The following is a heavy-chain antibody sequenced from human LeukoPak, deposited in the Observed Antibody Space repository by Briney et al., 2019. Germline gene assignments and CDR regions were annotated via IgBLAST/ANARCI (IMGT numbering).Heavy chain of an antibody. J-gene: IGHJ5*02. Sequence: PGGSLRLSCAASGFTFSDSAIHWVRQASGKGLKWVSLIGGGGVSTYYADSVKGRFTISRDNSKNTLYLQMNSLRVEHTAVYYCAKDLDSSGRYEVDWFDPWGQGTQITVSS. CDR3: AKDLDSSGRYEVDWFDP. CDR2: IGGGGVST. V-gene: IGHV3-23*01. D-gene: IGHD6-19*01. CDR1: GFTFSDSA.